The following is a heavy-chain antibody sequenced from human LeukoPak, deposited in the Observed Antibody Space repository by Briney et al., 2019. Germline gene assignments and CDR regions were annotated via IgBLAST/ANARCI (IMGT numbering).Heavy chain of an antibody. V-gene: IGHV4-4*02. J-gene: IGHJ4*02. CDR1: GGSISTSNW. D-gene: IGHD2-8*01. Sequence: SETLSLTCAVSGGSISTSNWWSWVRQPPGKGLEWIGEIYHSGSTNYKPSLKSRVTISVDKSKNQFSLKLTSVTAADTAVYYCARLNDCTNGVCFYYFDFWGQGTLVTVSS. CDR3: ARLNDCTNGVCFYYFDF. CDR2: IYHSGST.